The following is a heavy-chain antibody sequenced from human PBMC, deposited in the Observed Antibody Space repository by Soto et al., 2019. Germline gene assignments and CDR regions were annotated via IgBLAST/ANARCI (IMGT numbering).Heavy chain of an antibody. CDR3: ARGANGYYYFDY. J-gene: IGHJ4*02. Sequence: EVQLVESGGGLVQPGGSLRLSCAASGFTLSDYWMHWVRQAPGEGLVWLSRITRDGSSTNYADSVKGRFTISRDNAKNTLYLQVNSLRGEDTAVYYCARGANGYYYFDYWGRGTLVTVYS. D-gene: IGHD5-18*01. CDR2: ITRDGSST. CDR1: GFTLSDYW. V-gene: IGHV3-74*01.